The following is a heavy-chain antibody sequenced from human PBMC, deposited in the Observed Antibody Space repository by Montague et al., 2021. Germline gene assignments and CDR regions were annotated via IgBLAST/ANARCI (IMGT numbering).Heavy chain of an antibody. CDR1: SGSIFHAH. Sequence: SETLSLTCTVSSGSIFHAHWSWVRQPPGKGPEWLGSMFYGGATSNNPSLKSRVTMSIDTSTNQFSLKLSFVTAADTAVYYCAKQDYFVSGTSYKGFDPWGQGILATVSP. V-gene: IGHV4-59*08. CDR2: MFYGGAT. CDR3: AKQDYFVSGTSYKGFDP. D-gene: IGHD3-10*01. J-gene: IGHJ5*02.